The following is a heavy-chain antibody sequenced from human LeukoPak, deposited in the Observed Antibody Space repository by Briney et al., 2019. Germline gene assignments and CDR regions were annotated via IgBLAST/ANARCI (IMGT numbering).Heavy chain of an antibody. Sequence: ASVKVSCKASGYTFTSYGISWVRQAPGQGLEWMGRISAYNGNTNYAQKLQGRVTMTTDTSTSTAYMELRSLRSDDTAVYYCARGNVLLWFGELLSNYWYFDLWGRGTLVTVSS. CDR3: ARGNVLLWFGELLSNYWYFDL. V-gene: IGHV1-18*01. D-gene: IGHD3-10*01. CDR1: GYTFTSYG. CDR2: ISAYNGNT. J-gene: IGHJ2*01.